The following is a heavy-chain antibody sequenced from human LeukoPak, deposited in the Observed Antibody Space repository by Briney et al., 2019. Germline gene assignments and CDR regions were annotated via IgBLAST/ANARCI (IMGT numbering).Heavy chain of an antibody. Sequence: GGSLRLSCAASGFTFSSYAMHWVRQAPGKGLEWVAVISYDGSNKYYADSVKGRFTISRDNSKNTLYLQMNSLRAEDTAVYYCARVGGDRWYFDYWGQGTLVTVSS. CDR2: ISYDGSNK. CDR3: ARVGGDRWYFDY. CDR1: GFTFSSYA. J-gene: IGHJ4*02. D-gene: IGHD2-21*02. V-gene: IGHV3-30*04.